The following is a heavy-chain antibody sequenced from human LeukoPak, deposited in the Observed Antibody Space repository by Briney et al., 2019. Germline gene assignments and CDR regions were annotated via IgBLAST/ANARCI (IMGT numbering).Heavy chain of an antibody. D-gene: IGHD3-22*01. CDR3: ARYYDSSEIAFDI. Sequence: PGGSRRRACAASGFTFSDYYMSWIRQAPGEGLGLVSYISSSSSYTNYADSVKGRFTISRDNAKNSLYLQMNSLRAEDTAVYYGARYYDSSEIAFDIWGQGTMVTVSS. CDR1: GFTFSDYY. V-gene: IGHV3-11*06. CDR2: ISSSSSYT. J-gene: IGHJ3*02.